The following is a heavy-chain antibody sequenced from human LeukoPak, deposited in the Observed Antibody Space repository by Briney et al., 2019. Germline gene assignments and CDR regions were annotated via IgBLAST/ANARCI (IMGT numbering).Heavy chain of an antibody. CDR3: VGRAARFFGY. V-gene: IGHV4-59*01. D-gene: IGHD3-10*01. CDR2: ICSSGSS. J-gene: IGHJ4*02. Sequence: SETLSLTCTVSGDTLNSYYWSWIRQPPGQGLQWIGYICSSGSSNYNASLRSRVAISLDTSKNQFPLKLTPVTAADTAVYYCVGRAARFFGYWGQGFLVTVSS. CDR1: GDTLNSYY.